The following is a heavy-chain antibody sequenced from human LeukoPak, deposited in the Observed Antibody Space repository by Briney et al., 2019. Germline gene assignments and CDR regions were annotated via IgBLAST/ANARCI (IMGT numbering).Heavy chain of an antibody. CDR2: INPNSGGT. J-gene: IGHJ6*02. CDR3: ARASGAIFGADHYYGVDV. Sequence: GASVKVSCKASGYTFTGYYIYWVRQAPGQGLEWMGWINPNSGGTNYAQKFQGRVTMTRDTSIITAYMELSSLRSDDTAVYYCARASGAIFGADHYYGVDVWGQGTTVTVSS. V-gene: IGHV1-2*02. CDR1: GYTFTGYY. D-gene: IGHD3-3*01.